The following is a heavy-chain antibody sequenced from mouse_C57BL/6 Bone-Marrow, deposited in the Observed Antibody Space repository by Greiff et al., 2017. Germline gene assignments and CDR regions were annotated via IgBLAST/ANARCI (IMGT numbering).Heavy chain of an antibody. V-gene: IGHV6-3*01. CDR1: GFTFSNYW. D-gene: IGHD2-4*01. CDR3: TEYYDYDARYYAMDY. CDR2: IRLKSDNYAT. Sequence: EVKLVESGGGLVQPGGSMKLSCVASGFTFSNYWMNWVRQSPEQGLEWVAQIRLKSDNYATHYAESVKGRFTISRDDSKSSVYLQLHNLRAADTGVYYCTEYYDYDARYYAMDYWGQGTSVTVSS. J-gene: IGHJ4*01.